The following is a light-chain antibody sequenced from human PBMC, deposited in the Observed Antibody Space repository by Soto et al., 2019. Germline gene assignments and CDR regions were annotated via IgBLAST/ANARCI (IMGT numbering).Light chain of an antibody. CDR2: YNN. J-gene: IGLJ1*01. CDR3: AAWDDRLSSYV. V-gene: IGLV1-47*01. Sequence: QSVLTQPPSASVPPGQRVTISCSGSSSNIGKNYVYWYQLLPGTAPKVLIYYNNQRPSGVPDRFYGSKSGTSASLAISGLRSEDEADYYCAAWDDRLSSYVFSTGTKVTV. CDR1: SSNIGKNY.